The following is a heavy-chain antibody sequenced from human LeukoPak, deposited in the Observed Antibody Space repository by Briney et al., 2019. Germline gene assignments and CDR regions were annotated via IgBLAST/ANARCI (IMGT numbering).Heavy chain of an antibody. CDR3: ARVSSRKADFDY. J-gene: IGHJ4*02. Sequence: ASVKVSCKASGYTFTGYCMHWVRHAPGQGLEWMGRINPNSGGTNYAQKFQGRVTMTRDTSISTAYMELSRLRSDDTAVYYCARVSSRKADFDYRGQGTLVTVSS. CDR1: GYTFTGYC. D-gene: IGHD6-13*01. V-gene: IGHV1-2*06. CDR2: INPNSGGT.